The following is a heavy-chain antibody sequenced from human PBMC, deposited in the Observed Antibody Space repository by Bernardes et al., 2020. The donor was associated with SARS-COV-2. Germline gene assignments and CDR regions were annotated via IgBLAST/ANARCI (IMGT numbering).Heavy chain of an antibody. CDR1: GGSISSYY. J-gene: IGHJ3*02. Sequence: SETLSLTCTVSGGSISSYYWSWIRQPPGKGLEWIGYIYYSGSTNYNPSLKSRVTISVDTSKNQFSLKLSSVTAADTAVYYCARAGYCSGGSCYDAFDIWGQGTMVTVSS. V-gene: IGHV4-59*01. CDR2: IYYSGST. CDR3: ARAGYCSGGSCYDAFDI. D-gene: IGHD2-15*01.